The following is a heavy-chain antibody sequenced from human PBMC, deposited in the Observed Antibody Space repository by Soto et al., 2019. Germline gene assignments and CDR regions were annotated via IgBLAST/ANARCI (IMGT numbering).Heavy chain of an antibody. J-gene: IGHJ5*02. V-gene: IGHV1-46*01. CDR3: ARDQSDKSGDYSYWWFDP. Sequence: QVQLVQSGTEMKKPGASVKVSCKASGYTFTRNWVHWVRQAPGQGLEWMGLINPSGGTTTYAQKFQGRVTMLCDTSTSTLYMELSSLRSEDTAVYYCARDQSDKSGDYSYWWFDPWGQGTLVTVSS. CDR2: INPSGGTT. D-gene: IGHD3-22*01. CDR1: GYTFTRNW.